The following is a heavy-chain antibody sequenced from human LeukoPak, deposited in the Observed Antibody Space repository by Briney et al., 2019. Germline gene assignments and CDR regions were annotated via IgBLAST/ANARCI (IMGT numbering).Heavy chain of an antibody. J-gene: IGHJ4*02. CDR2: IIPILGIA. V-gene: IGHV1-69*04. Sequence: SVKVSCKSSGGTFSSYAIIWVRQAPGQGLEWMGRIIPILGIANYAQKFQGRVTITADKSTSTAYMELSSLRSEDTAVYYRARVSSGRDYWGQGTLVTVSS. D-gene: IGHD6-19*01. CDR3: ARVSSGRDY. CDR1: GGTFSSYA.